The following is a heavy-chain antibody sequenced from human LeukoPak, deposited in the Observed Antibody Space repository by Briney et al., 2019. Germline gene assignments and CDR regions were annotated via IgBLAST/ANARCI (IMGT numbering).Heavy chain of an antibody. D-gene: IGHD3-10*01. CDR1: GYTFTSYG. CDR2: ISAYNGNT. V-gene: IGHV1-18*01. Sequence: ASVKVSCKASGYTFTSYGISWVRQAPGQGLEWMGWISAYNGNTNYAQKLQGRVTMTTDTSTSTAYMELSSLRSEDTAVYYCARDRPDYGSGSPTIGFDYWGQGTLVTVSS. CDR3: ARDRPDYGSGSPTIGFDY. J-gene: IGHJ4*02.